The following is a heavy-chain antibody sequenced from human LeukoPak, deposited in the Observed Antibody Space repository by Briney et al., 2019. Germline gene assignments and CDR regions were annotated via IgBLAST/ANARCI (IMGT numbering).Heavy chain of an antibody. J-gene: IGHJ4*02. Sequence: PWGSLRLSCAASGFTFSSYAMSWVRQAPGKRLEWVSAISGSGGSTYYADSVKGRFTISRDNSKNTLYLQMNSLRAEDTAVYYCAKDAGSSSTSLTFDYWGQGTLVTVSS. D-gene: IGHD2-2*01. CDR2: ISGSGGST. CDR1: GFTFSSYA. V-gene: IGHV3-23*01. CDR3: AKDAGSSSTSLTFDY.